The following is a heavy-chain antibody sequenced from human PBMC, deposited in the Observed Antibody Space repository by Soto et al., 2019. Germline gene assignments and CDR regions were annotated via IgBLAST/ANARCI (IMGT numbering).Heavy chain of an antibody. CDR1: GYTFTSYG. V-gene: IGHV1-18*01. J-gene: IGHJ3*02. CDR3: ARFLGTDYDFWSVRPGDAFDI. Sequence: ASVKVSCKASGYTFTSYGISWVRQAPGQALEWTGWISAYNGNTNYAQKLQGRVTMTTDTSTSTAYMELRSLRSDDTAVYYCARFLGTDYDFWSVRPGDAFDIWGQGTMVTVSS. CDR2: ISAYNGNT. D-gene: IGHD3-3*01.